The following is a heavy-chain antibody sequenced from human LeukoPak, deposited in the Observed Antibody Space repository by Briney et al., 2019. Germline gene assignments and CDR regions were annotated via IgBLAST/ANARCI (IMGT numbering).Heavy chain of an antibody. Sequence: ASVKVSCKASGSTFTGYYMHWVRQAPGQGLEWMGWINPNSGGTNYAQKFQGRVTMTRDTSISTAYMELSRLRSDDTAVYYCARVRRDGYYAFDYWGQGTLVTVSS. D-gene: IGHD5-24*01. CDR3: ARVRRDGYYAFDY. CDR1: GSTFTGYY. CDR2: INPNSGGT. J-gene: IGHJ4*02. V-gene: IGHV1-2*02.